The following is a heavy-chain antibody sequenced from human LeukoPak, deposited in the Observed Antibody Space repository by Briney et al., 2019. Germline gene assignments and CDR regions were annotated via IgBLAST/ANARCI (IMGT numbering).Heavy chain of an antibody. V-gene: IGHV4-34*01. CDR1: GGCFSGYY. Sequence: SETLSLTCAVYGGCFSGYYWSWIRQPPGKGLEWIGEINHSGSTHYNPSLKSRVTISVDTSKNQFSLKLSSVTAADTAVYYCARESVVPAAIHDAFDIWGQGTMVTVSS. D-gene: IGHD2-2*02. CDR3: ARESVVPAAIHDAFDI. CDR2: INHSGST. J-gene: IGHJ3*02.